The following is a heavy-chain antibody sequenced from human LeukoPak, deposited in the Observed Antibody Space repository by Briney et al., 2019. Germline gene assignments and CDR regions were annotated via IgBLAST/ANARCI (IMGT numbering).Heavy chain of an antibody. CDR1: GGSLSNYY. Sequence: SETLSLTCTVSGGSLSNYYWSWIRQPPGKGLEWIGHIHDSGSTTYNPSLKSRVTISVDASKNQFSLKLSSVTAADTAVYYCARGRIGGPKAPFDYWGQGTLVTVSS. J-gene: IGHJ4*02. CDR2: IHDSGST. D-gene: IGHD3-16*01. CDR3: ARGRIGGPKAPFDY. V-gene: IGHV4-59*01.